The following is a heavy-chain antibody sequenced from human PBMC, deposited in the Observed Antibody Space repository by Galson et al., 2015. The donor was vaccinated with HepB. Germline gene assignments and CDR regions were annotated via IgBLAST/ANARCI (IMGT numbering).Heavy chain of an antibody. J-gene: IGHJ3*02. CDR3: ARQYYDFWSGYKAAFDI. D-gene: IGHD3-3*01. V-gene: IGHV1-46*01. CDR1: GYTFTCYY. CDR2: INPSGGST. Sequence: SVKVSCKASGYTFTCYYMHWVRQAPGQGLEWMGIINPSGGSTSYAQKFQGRVTMTRDTSTSTVYMELSSLRSEDTAVYYCARQYYDFWSGYKAAFDIWGQGTMVTVSS.